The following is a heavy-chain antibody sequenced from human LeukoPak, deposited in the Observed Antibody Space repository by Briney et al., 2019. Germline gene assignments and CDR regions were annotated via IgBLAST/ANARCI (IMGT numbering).Heavy chain of an antibody. CDR1: GFTFSHYA. Sequence: GRSLRLSCAASGFTFSHYAMHWVRQAPGKGLEWVAVISYDGSHQYSADSVKGRLTTSRDNSRHTLFLQMNSLRPEDTAVYYCARARNGTLKYWGQGTLVTVSS. CDR3: ARARNGTLKY. V-gene: IGHV3-30*01. CDR2: ISYDGSHQ. D-gene: IGHD1-26*01. J-gene: IGHJ4*02.